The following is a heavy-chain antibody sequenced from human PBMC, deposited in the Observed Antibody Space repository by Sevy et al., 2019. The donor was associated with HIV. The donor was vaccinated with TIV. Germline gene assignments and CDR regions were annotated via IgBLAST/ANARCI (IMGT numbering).Heavy chain of an antibody. V-gene: IGHV3-23*01. CDR3: AKDVPDQSWYDDFWSGSPCFDY. CDR2: MSGRGDSR. Sequence: GGSLRLSCVVSGFRFGSHPMSWVRQAPGKGLEWVSGMSGRGDSRGYAHSVKGRFTISRDNSKNTVYLQMNSLRAEDTALYYCAKDVPDQSWYDDFWSGSPCFDYWGRGTPVTVSS. D-gene: IGHD3-3*01. CDR1: GFRFGSHP. J-gene: IGHJ4*01.